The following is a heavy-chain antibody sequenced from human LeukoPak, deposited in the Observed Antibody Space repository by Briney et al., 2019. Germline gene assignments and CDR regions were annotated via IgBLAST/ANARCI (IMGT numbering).Heavy chain of an antibody. CDR1: GGSISSSSYY. D-gene: IGHD3-22*01. CDR3: ATFRTRVYDSSGYYYNPFDC. Sequence: PSETLSLTCTVSGGSISSSSYYWGWIRQPPGKGLEWVSAISGSGGSTYYADSVKGRFTISRDNSKNVLYLQMNSLRAEDTAVYYCATFRTRVYDSSGYYYNPFDCWGQGTLVTVSS. J-gene: IGHJ4*02. CDR2: ISGSGGST. V-gene: IGHV3-23*01.